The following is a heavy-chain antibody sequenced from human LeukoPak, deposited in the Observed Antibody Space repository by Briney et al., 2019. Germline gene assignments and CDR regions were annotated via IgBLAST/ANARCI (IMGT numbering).Heavy chain of an antibody. V-gene: IGHV3-48*03. Sequence: PGRSLRLSCAASGFTFDDYAMHWVRQAPGKGLEWIAYISNTGSPIHYRDSVKGRFTISRDNAKNSLYLQMNSLRAEDTAVYYCARELGYCSSTSCPNWFDPWGQGTLVTVSS. CDR3: ARELGYCSSTSCPNWFDP. CDR1: GFTFDDYA. D-gene: IGHD2-2*01. CDR2: ISNTGSPI. J-gene: IGHJ5*02.